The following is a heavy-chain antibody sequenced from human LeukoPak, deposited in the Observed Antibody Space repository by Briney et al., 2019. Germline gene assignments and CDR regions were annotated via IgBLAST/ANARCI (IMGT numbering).Heavy chain of an antibody. V-gene: IGHV3-30-3*01. CDR2: ITHDGNTA. J-gene: IGHJ4*02. D-gene: IGHD3-10*01. CDR3: VKDDNHYGSIENYG. CDR1: GFIFNEYA. Sequence: PGVLLSLSNASSGFIFNEYAMHWARRPPGKGLERVATITHDGNTAHYADSLKRRYTTSRDSPKNTVLVQMSSLGPEDTALYHCVKDDNHYGSIENYGWGEG.